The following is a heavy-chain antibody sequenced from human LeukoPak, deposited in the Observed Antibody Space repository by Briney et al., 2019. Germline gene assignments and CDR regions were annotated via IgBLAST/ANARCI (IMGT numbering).Heavy chain of an antibody. J-gene: IGHJ4*02. CDR2: IGPTGSDR. CDR1: GLTFSTSG. D-gene: IGHD1-14*01. V-gene: IGHV3-21*06. Sequence: PGGSLRPSCTASGLTFSTSGFNWVRQAPGKGLEWVASIGPTGSDRYHADSIKGRFTISRDNANNFLYLHMNSLRAEDTAVYYCATETNGRHYDYWGQGTLLTVSS. CDR3: ATETNGRHYDY.